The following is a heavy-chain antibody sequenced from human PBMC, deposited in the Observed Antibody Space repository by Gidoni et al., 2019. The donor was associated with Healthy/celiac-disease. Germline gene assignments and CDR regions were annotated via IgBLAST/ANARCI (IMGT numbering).Heavy chain of an antibody. V-gene: IGHV3-48*01. D-gene: IGHD2-2*01. CDR2: MSSSSSTI. CDR1: GFPFIRFS. CDR3: ARGPDIVVVPAAMPDY. J-gene: IGHJ4*02. Sequence: EVQLVESGGGLVQPGGSLRLSCASSGFPFIRFSMNWVRQAPGKGLEWVSYMSSSSSTIYYADSVKGRFTISRDNAKNSLYLQMNSLRAEDTAVYYCARGPDIVVVPAAMPDYWGQGTLVTVSS.